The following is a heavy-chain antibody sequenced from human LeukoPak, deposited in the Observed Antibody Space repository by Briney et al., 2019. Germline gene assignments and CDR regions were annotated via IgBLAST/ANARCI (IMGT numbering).Heavy chain of an antibody. J-gene: IGHJ4*02. D-gene: IGHD6-13*01. CDR2: INTSTGNP. V-gene: IGHV7-4-1*02. Sequence: LEWMGWINTSTGNPTYAPGFTGRFVFSLDTSVTTAYLQISSLKAEDTAVYYCARDPAAGQLWGQGTLITVSS. CDR3: ARDPAAGQL.